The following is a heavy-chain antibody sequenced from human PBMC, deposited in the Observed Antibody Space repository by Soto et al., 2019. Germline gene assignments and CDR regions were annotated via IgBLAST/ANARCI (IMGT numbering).Heavy chain of an antibody. CDR1: GYTFTSYY. D-gene: IGHD3-10*01. V-gene: IGHV1-46*01. J-gene: IGHJ4*02. CDR3: AWALVTMVRGVGTYYFDY. CDR2: INPSGGST. Sequence: GASVKVSCKASGYTFTSYYMHWVRQAPGQGLEWMGIINPSGGSTSYAQKFQGRVTMTRDTSTSTAYLQWSSLKASDTAMYYCAWALVTMVRGVGTYYFDYWGQGTLVTVSS.